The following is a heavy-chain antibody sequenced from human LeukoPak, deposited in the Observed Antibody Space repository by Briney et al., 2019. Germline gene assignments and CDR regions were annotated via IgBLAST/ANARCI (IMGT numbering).Heavy chain of an antibody. D-gene: IGHD2-15*01. V-gene: IGHV3-66*01. J-gene: IGHJ4*02. CDR2: MYSGGTI. CDR1: GFTVSSNY. CDR3: VREFGSGGSCYFDY. Sequence: GGSLRLSCAVSGFTVSSNYMSWVRQAPGKGLEWVSVMYSGGTIYYADSVKGRFTISRDNSKDTLYLQMNNLRAEDTAVYYCVREFGSGGSCYFDYWGQGPLVTVSS.